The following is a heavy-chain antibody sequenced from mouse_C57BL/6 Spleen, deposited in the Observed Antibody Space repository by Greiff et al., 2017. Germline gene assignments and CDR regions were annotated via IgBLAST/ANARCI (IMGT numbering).Heavy chain of an antibody. J-gene: IGHJ3*01. CDR1: GYTFTSYW. Sequence: QVPLKQPGAELVKPGASVKLSCKASGYTFTSYWMHWVKQRPGQGLEWIGMIHPNSGCTNYNETFKSKDTLTVDKSSSTAYMQLSSLTSEESAVYDRSRSGIYPWFAYWGQGTLVTVSA. V-gene: IGHV1-64*01. CDR2: IHPNSGCT. CDR3: SRSGIYPWFAY. D-gene: IGHD4-1*01.